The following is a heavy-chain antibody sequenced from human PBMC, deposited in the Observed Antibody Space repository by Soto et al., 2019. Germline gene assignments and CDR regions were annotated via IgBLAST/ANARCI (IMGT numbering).Heavy chain of an antibody. J-gene: IGHJ4*02. CDR1: RFRFSDYY. V-gene: IGHV3-11*01. CDR2: ISCKCGSM. Sequence: PGGSLRLSCEPSRFRFSDYYMTWMRHSPGRGLEXVSKISCKCGSMNYAASVTGRFTVSRDKAKNSLYLEVNSLRAGDTAVYYCAGDPYYYASDMWGQGTPVTVS. CDR3: AGDPYYYASDM. D-gene: IGHD3-10*01.